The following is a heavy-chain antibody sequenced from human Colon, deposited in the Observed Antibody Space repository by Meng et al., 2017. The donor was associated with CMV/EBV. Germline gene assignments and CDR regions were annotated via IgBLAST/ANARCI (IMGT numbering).Heavy chain of an antibody. CDR3: AKRSTAMVS. CDR1: GFTFHTYS. V-gene: IGHV3-21*04. CDR2: ISDVSRYI. D-gene: IGHD5-18*01. J-gene: IGHJ4*02. Sequence: GESLKISCTASGFTFHTYSMNWVRQAPGKGLEWVSSISDVSRYIYYADSVKGRFTISRDNAKNSLYLQMNSLRAEDTALYYCAKRSTAMVSWGQGTLVTVSS.